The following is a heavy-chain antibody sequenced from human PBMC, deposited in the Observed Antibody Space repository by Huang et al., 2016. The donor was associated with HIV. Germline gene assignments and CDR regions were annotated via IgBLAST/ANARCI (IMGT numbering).Heavy chain of an antibody. V-gene: IGHV3-30*03. CDR3: ALKGDSSGWEYFRH. CDR2: KSDDGSNK. D-gene: IGHD6-19*01. J-gene: IGHJ1*01. CDR1: GFIFSNYG. Sequence: QVQLVESGGGVVQPGRSLRLSCAAAGFIFSNYGMHWVRQAPVKGLEWGALKSDDGSNKYDTDSVKGRFSISRDNSKNTLYLQMNSLRAEDTAVYYCALKGDSSGWEYFRHWGQGTLVTVSS.